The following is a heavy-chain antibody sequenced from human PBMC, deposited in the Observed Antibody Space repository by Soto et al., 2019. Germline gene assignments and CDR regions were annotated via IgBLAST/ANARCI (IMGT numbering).Heavy chain of an antibody. D-gene: IGHD1-7*01. Sequence: QVQLVQSGAEVKKPGSSVKVSCKASGGTFSSYAISWVRQAPGQGLEWMGGIIPIFGTANYAQKFQGRVTITGDESTRTAYMGLSSLRSEDTGVYYWARVGLELPGDYGMDVWGQGTTVTVSS. CDR1: GGTFSSYA. J-gene: IGHJ6*02. V-gene: IGHV1-69*12. CDR3: ARVGLELPGDYGMDV. CDR2: IIPIFGTA.